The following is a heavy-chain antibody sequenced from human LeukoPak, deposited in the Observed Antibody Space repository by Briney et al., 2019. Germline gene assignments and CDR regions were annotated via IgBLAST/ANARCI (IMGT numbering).Heavy chain of an antibody. V-gene: IGHV4-59*01. CDR2: VYYSGTT. J-gene: IGHJ4*02. CDR1: GGSISSYY. CDR3: ARGVYIAAAQYGY. D-gene: IGHD6-13*01. Sequence: SETLSLTCTVSGGSISSYYWSWIRQPPGKGLEWIGYVYYSGTTNYNPSLKSRVTISVDTSRNQFSLKLSSVTAADTAVYYCARGVYIAAAQYGYWGQGTLVTVSS.